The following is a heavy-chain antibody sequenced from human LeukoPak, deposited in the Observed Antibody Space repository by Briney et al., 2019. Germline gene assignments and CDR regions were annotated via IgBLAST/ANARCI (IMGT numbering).Heavy chain of an antibody. CDR3: ARDLPYSASQLYYYYCMDV. V-gene: IGHV3-30*04. CDR2: ISYDGSNK. D-gene: IGHD5-12*01. J-gene: IGHJ6*02. Sequence: GGSLRLSCAASGFTFSSYAMHWVRQAPGKGLEWVAVISYDGSNKYYADSVKGRFTISRDNSKNSLYLRMNSVRAEDTDVYYCARDLPYSASQLYYYYCMDVWGQGTTVTVSS. CDR1: GFTFSSYA.